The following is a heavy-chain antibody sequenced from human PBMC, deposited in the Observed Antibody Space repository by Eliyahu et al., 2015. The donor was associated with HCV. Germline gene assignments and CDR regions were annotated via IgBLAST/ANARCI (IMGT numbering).Heavy chain of an antibody. Sequence: QVQLQESGPGLVKPSETLSLXCTVSGGSIXPYXWXWIRQPPGKGLEWIGYIHYSGSTNYNPSLKSRVTISLDTSKNQFSLNLTSVTAADTAMYYCASGGGGIAVTGTGGWFDPWGQGTLVTVSS. V-gene: IGHV4-59*01. D-gene: IGHD6-19*01. J-gene: IGHJ5*02. CDR2: IHYSGST. CDR1: GGSIXPYX. CDR3: ASGGGGIAVTGTGGWFDP.